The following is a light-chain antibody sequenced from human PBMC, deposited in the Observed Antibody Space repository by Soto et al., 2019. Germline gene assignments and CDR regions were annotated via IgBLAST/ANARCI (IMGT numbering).Light chain of an antibody. V-gene: IGLV1-40*01. CDR1: SSNIGACYD. J-gene: IGLJ2*01. CDR3: QSSYSSLRVSV. Sequence: QSVLTQPPSVSGAPGQRVTISCTGSSSNIGACYDVHWYQQLPGTAPKLLIYGNSNRPSGVPDRFSGSKSGTSASLAITGLQAEDEEGYYYQSSYSSLRVSVFGGGTKLTVL. CDR2: GNS.